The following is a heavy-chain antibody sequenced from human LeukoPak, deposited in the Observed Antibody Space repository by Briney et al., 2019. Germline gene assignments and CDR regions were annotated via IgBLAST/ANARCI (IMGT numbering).Heavy chain of an antibody. CDR1: GFTVSSKY. CDR2: IYSGGST. CDR3: ARALSSTSDYYGMDV. V-gene: IGHV3-53*01. Sequence: GGSLRLSCAASGFTVSSKYMSWVRQAPGKGLEWVSVIYSGGSTYYADSVKGRFTISRDNAKNSLYLQMNSLRAEDTAVYYCARALSSTSDYYGMDVWGQGTTVTVSS. J-gene: IGHJ6*02.